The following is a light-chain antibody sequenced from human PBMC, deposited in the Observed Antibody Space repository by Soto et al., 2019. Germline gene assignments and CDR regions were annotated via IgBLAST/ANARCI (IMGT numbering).Light chain of an antibody. CDR2: EVS. J-gene: IGLJ3*02. CDR1: SSDVGGYKF. CDR3: SSSTSRSTLV. V-gene: IGLV2-14*01. Sequence: QSVLTQPASVSGSPGQSITISCTGASSDVGGYKFVSWYQHHPGKAPKLMIFEVSNRPSGVSNRFSGSKSGNTASLTISGLQTEDEADDYCSSSTSRSTLVFGGGTKLTVL.